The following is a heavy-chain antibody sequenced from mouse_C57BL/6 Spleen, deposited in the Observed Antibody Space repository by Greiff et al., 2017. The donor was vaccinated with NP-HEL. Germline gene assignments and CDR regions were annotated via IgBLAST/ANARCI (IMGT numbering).Heavy chain of an antibody. CDR2: IDPETGGT. CDR3: TKGGSNQIPWFAY. J-gene: IGHJ3*01. Sequence: QVQLQQSGAELVRPGASVTLSCTASGYTFTDYEMHWVKQTPVHGLEWIGAIDPETGGTAYNQKFKGKAILTADKSSSTAYMELRSLTSEDSAVYYCTKGGSNQIPWFAYWGQGTLVTVSA. CDR1: GYTFTDYE. D-gene: IGHD1-1*01. V-gene: IGHV1-15*01.